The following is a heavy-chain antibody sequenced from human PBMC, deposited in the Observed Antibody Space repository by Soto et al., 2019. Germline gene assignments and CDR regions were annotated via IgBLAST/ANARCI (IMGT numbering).Heavy chain of an antibody. V-gene: IGHV1-18*01. Sequence: QVQLVQSGAEVKKPGASVKVSCKASGYTFTSFGISWVRQAPGQGLEWMGWISAYNGNTHYAQKLQGRVTMTTDTSTNTAYVELRSLRSDDTAVYYCARREGGNAGSGSYWNYWGQGTLVTVSS. D-gene: IGHD3-10*01. J-gene: IGHJ4*02. CDR1: GYTFTSFG. CDR3: ARREGGNAGSGSYWNY. CDR2: ISAYNGNT.